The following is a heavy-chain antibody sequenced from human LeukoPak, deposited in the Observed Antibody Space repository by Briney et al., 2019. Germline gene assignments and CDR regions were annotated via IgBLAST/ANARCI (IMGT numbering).Heavy chain of an antibody. CDR2: ISGSASSI. J-gene: IGHJ4*02. V-gene: IGHV3-23*01. D-gene: IGHD2-15*01. Sequence: GGSLRLSCAASGFAFSSNPMSWVRQAPGKGLEWVSTISGSASSIYSADSVKGRFTISRDNSKNTLYLQMNSLRAEDTAVYYCVTGAYYCSDYWGQGALVIV. CDR1: GFAFSSNP. CDR3: VTGAYYCSDY.